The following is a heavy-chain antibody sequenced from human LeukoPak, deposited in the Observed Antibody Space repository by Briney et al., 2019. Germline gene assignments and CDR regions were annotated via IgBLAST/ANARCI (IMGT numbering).Heavy chain of an antibody. D-gene: IGHD3-10*01. CDR1: GGSIRSNNHY. CDR3: AKDRGIISDY. Sequence: ETLSLTCAVSGGSIRSNNHYWGWIRQPPGKGLEWVSAISGSGGSTYYADSVKGRFTISRDNSKNTLYLQMNSLRAEDTAVYYCAKDRGIISDYWGQGILVTVSS. CDR2: ISGSGGST. J-gene: IGHJ4*02. V-gene: IGHV3-23*01.